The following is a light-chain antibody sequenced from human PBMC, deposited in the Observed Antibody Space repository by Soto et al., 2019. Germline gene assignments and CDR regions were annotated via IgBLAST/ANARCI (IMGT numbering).Light chain of an antibody. CDR2: WAS. Sequence: DVVMTQSPVSLAVSLGERATTNCKSSQNILYNPTNRSHLAWYQQKPGQAPKLLLYWASTRESGVPDRFRGSGFGTDFTLTISSLQAEDVAVYYCQQYYTTPHTFGQGTKVEI. J-gene: IGKJ1*01. CDR3: QQYYTTPHT. CDR1: QNILYNPTNRSH. V-gene: IGKV4-1*01.